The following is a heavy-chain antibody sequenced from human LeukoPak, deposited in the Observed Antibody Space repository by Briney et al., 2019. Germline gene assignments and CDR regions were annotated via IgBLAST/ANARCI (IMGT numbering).Heavy chain of an antibody. CDR2: IDIPGNT. D-gene: IGHD4-17*01. CDR3: ARDPNGDYIGAFEF. J-gene: IGHJ3*01. V-gene: IGHV3-13*01. CDR1: GFTLSIYD. Sequence: GGSLRLSCAASGFTLSIYDMHWVRQPPGKGLEWVSGIDIPGNTYYPDSVKGRFTMSRESAKNSLYLQMNSLRAGDTDVYYCARDPNGDYIGAFEFWGQGTMVTVSS.